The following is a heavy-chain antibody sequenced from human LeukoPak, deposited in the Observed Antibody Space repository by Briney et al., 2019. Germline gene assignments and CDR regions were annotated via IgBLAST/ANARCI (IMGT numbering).Heavy chain of an antibody. D-gene: IGHD5/OR15-5a*01. CDR3: ARGFDGLRLKGQYFDY. Sequence: ASVKVSCKAFGHSLTSYSMHWVRQAPGQGLEWMGIINPSGGSTSYAQKFQSRVTMTRDTSTSTVYMEVTSLRSEDTVVYYCARGFDGLRLKGQYFDYWGQGTLVTVSS. CDR1: GHSLTSYS. J-gene: IGHJ4*02. V-gene: IGHV1-46*01. CDR2: INPSGGST.